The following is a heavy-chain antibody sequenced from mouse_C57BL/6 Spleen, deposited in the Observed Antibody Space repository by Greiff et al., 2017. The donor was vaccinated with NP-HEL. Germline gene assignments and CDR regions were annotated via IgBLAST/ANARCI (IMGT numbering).Heavy chain of an antibody. CDR1: GYTFTSYW. V-gene: IGHV1-69*01. J-gene: IGHJ2*01. CDR2: IDPSDSYT. D-gene: IGHD2-3*01. CDR3: ARAVYDGYYDY. Sequence: QVQLQQPGAELVMPGASVKLSCKASGYTFTSYWMHRVKQRPGQGLEWIGEIDPSDSYTNYNQKFKGKSTLTVDKSSSTAYMQLSSLTSEDSAVYYCARAVYDGYYDYWGQGTTLTVSS.